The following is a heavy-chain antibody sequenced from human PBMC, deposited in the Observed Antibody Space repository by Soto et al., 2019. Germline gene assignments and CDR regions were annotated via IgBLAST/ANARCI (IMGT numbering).Heavy chain of an antibody. J-gene: IGHJ4*02. CDR1: GFTFSDYA. V-gene: IGHV3-21*04. Sequence: PGGSLRLSCAASGFTFSDYAMNWVRQAPGKGLEWVSSISSSSAYIYYADSVKGRFTISRDNAKNSLFLQMNSLRAEDTAVYYCARGRGAAADYFDFWGQGTLVTVSS. D-gene: IGHD6-13*01. CDR3: ARGRGAAADYFDF. CDR2: ISSSSAYI.